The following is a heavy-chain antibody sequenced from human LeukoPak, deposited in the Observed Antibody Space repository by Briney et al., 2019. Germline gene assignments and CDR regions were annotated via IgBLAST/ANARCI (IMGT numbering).Heavy chain of an antibody. J-gene: IGHJ4*02. Sequence: GGSLRLSCAASGFTFSSYSMNWVRQAPGKGPEWVAYMNQLGNEKNYLDSVKGRFTISRDNAKNSLYLQMTSLRVEDTAVYYCARGTYYYEFWGQGTLVTVSS. V-gene: IGHV3-7*04. D-gene: IGHD3-16*01. CDR1: GFTFSSYS. CDR2: MNQLGNEK. CDR3: ARGTYYYEF.